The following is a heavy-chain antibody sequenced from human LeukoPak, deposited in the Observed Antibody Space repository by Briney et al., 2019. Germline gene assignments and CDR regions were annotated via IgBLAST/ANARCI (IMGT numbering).Heavy chain of an antibody. Sequence: GGSLRPSCVASGFSFSNYWMHWVRQTPGKGLLWVSRLSGDGSSSKYADSLKGRFTIPRDNAKNTLYLQMNSLRVDDTAVYFCVRASTTVPNLLDNWGQGTLVTVSS. D-gene: IGHD4-17*01. CDR1: GFSFSNYW. J-gene: IGHJ4*02. CDR2: LSGDGSSS. CDR3: VRASTTVPNLLDN. V-gene: IGHV3-74*03.